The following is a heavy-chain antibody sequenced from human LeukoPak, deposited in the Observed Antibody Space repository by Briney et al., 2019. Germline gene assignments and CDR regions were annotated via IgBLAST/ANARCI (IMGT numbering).Heavy chain of an antibody. V-gene: IGHV4-34*01. D-gene: IGHD3-10*01. CDR3: ARGRSRMVRGVPYFDY. Sequence: SETLSLTCAVYGGSFSGCYWSCIRHPPGGEREEIVEINHSGSTNYNPSLKSRVTISVDTSKNQFSLKLSSVTAADTAVYYCARGRSRMVRGVPYFDYWGQGTLVTVSS. CDR2: INHSGST. CDR1: GGSFSGCY. J-gene: IGHJ4*02.